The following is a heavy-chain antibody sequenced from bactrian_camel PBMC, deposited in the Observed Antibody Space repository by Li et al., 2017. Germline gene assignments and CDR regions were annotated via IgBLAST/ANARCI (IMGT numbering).Heavy chain of an antibody. CDR1: GFTFSRYG. V-gene: IGHV3S35*01. CDR2: IGIEGDT. D-gene: IGHD7*01. Sequence: VESGGGSVQPGRSLRLSCAASGFTFSRYGMSWARQAPGKELEWVSSIGIEGDTLYADSVKGRFTISRDNTKRTQYLQLSNLKTEDTGMYYCALAPRPRSTQTSTPRGQGTQVTVS. CDR3: ALAPRPRSTQTSTP. J-gene: IGHJ4*01.